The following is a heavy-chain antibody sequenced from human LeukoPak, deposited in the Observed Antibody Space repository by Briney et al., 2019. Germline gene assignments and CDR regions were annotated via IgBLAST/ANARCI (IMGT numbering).Heavy chain of an antibody. CDR1: RFSFSSYS. J-gene: IGHJ4*02. D-gene: IGHD2/OR15-2a*01. CDR3: AKGRFETTSYLDVF. CDR2: ISSSSTTI. V-gene: IGHV3-48*01. Sequence: PGGSLRLSCAASRFSFSSYSMNWVRQAPGKGLEGVSYISSSSTTIYYADSVKGRLTISRDNSKNTLFLQMNSLRAEDTALYYCAKGRFETTSYLDVFWGQGTLVAVSS.